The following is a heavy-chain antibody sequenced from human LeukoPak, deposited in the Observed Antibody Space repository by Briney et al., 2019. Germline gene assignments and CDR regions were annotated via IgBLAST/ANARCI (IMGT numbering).Heavy chain of an antibody. Sequence: SETLSLTCTVSGGSISSSSYYWGWIRQPPGKGLEWIGSIYYSGSTYYNPSLKSRVTISVDTSKNQFSLNLSSVTAADTAVYYCARGYGDSEDGAFDIWGQGTMVTVSS. CDR1: GGSISSSSYY. CDR2: IYYSGST. D-gene: IGHD4-17*01. CDR3: ARGYGDSEDGAFDI. V-gene: IGHV4-39*07. J-gene: IGHJ3*02.